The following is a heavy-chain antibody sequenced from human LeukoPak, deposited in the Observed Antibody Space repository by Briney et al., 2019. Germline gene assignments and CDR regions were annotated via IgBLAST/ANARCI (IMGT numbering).Heavy chain of an antibody. D-gene: IGHD6-19*01. CDR2: IYPGDSDT. CDR1: GYSFTSYW. CDR3: ARQDSIAVARSPTEYYYYGMDV. Sequence: LGESLKISCKGSGYSFTSYWIGWVRQMPGKGLEWMGIIYPGDSDTRYSPSFQGQVTISADKSISTAYLQWSSLKASDTAMYYCARQDSIAVARSPTEYYYYGMDVWGQGTTVTVSS. V-gene: IGHV5-51*01. J-gene: IGHJ6*02.